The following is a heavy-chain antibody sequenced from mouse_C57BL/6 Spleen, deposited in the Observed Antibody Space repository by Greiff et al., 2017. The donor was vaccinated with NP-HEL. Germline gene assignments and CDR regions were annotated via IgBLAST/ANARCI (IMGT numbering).Heavy chain of an antibody. D-gene: IGHD1-1*01. CDR2: IYPGNRDT. CDR3: TRGLDYGSSHYFDD. J-gene: IGHJ2*01. CDR1: GYTFTSYW. Sequence: VQLQQSGTVLARPGASVKMSCKTSGYTFTSYWMHWVKQRPGQGLEWIGAIYPGNRDTSYNQKFKGKAKLTAVQSDSTAYMELSSRTNEDSAVYYCTRGLDYGSSHYFDDWGQGTTLTVSS. V-gene: IGHV1-5*01.